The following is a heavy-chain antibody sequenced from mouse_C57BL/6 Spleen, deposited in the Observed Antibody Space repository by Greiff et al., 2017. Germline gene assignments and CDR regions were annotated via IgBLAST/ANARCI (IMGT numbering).Heavy chain of an antibody. CDR3: ARDYDYDANYFDY. Sequence: EVQGVESGGGLVKPGGSLTLSCAASGFTFSDYGMHWVRQAPEKGLEWVAYISSGSSTIYYADTVKGRFTISRDNAKNTLFLQMTSLRSEDTAMYYCARDYDYDANYFDYWGQGTTLTVSS. D-gene: IGHD2-4*01. J-gene: IGHJ2*01. CDR2: ISSGSSTI. CDR1: GFTFSDYG. V-gene: IGHV5-17*01.